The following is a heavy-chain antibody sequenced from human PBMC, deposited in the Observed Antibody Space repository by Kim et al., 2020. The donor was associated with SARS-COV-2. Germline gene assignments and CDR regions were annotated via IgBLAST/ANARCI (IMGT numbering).Heavy chain of an antibody. Sequence: GGSLRLSCAASGFTFSSYWMSWVRQAPGKGLEWVANIKQDGSEKYYVDSVKGRFTISRDNAKNSLYLQMNSLRAEDTAVYYCARERYYDFWSGYYTLGYYYYGMDVWGQGTTVTVSS. D-gene: IGHD3-3*01. CDR2: IKQDGSEK. CDR3: ARERYYDFWSGYYTLGYYYYGMDV. V-gene: IGHV3-7*01. CDR1: GFTFSSYW. J-gene: IGHJ6*01.